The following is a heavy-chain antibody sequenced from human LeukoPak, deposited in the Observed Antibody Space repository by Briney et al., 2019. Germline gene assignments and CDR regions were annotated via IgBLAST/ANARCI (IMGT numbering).Heavy chain of an antibody. V-gene: IGHV1-2*04. Sequence: ASVKVSCKASGYTFTGYYMHWVRQAPGQGLEWMGWINPNSGGTNYAQKFQGWVTMTRDTSISTAYMELSRLRSDDTAVYYCARRWTDYDSAYDLWGQGTLVTVSS. D-gene: IGHD3-3*01. CDR3: ARRWTDYDSAYDL. CDR2: INPNSGGT. J-gene: IGHJ4*02. CDR1: GYTFTGYY.